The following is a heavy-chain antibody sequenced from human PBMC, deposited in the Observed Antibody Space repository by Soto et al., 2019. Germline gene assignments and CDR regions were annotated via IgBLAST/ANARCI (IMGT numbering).Heavy chain of an antibody. CDR1: GFTFSSYA. J-gene: IGHJ4*02. CDR2: ISGSGGST. D-gene: IGHD3-22*01. V-gene: IGHV3-23*01. Sequence: EVQLLESGGGLVQPGGSLRLSCAASGFTFSSYAMSWVRQAPGKGLEWVSAISGSGGSTYYADSVKGRFTISRDNSKNPLDLPMNSMRAEDTAVYYCAKVSYYDSSGYRHFDYWGQGTLVTVSS. CDR3: AKVSYYDSSGYRHFDY.